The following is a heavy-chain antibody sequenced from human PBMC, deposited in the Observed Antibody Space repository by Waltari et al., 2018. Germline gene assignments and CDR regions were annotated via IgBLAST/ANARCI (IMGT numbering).Heavy chain of an antibody. CDR2: INWNSGTI. D-gene: IGHD3-10*01. V-gene: IGHV3-9*01. CDR1: GFTFDDYA. CDR3: AKDGGILWFGEVNYFFEN. J-gene: IGHJ4*02. Sequence: EVQLVESGGGLVQPGRSLRLSCAASGFTFDDYAMHWVRQAPGKGLEWVSVINWNSGTIGYADSVKGRFTISRDSAKNSLFLQMNSLRAEDTALYFCAKDGGILWFGEVNYFFENWGQGTLVTVSS.